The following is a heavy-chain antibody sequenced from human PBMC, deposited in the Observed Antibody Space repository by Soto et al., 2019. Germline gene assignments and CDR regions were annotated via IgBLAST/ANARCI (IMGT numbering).Heavy chain of an antibody. D-gene: IGHD3-9*01. J-gene: IGHJ3*02. CDR2: INSDGSST. V-gene: IGHV3-74*01. Sequence: GGSLRLSCAASGFTFSSYWMHWVRQAPGKGLVWVSRINSDGSSTSYADSVKGRLTISRDNPKNTLNLQMNSLRAEDTAVYYCAKEKGYFDWLDDAFDIWGQGTMVTVSS. CDR1: GFTFSSYW. CDR3: AKEKGYFDWLDDAFDI.